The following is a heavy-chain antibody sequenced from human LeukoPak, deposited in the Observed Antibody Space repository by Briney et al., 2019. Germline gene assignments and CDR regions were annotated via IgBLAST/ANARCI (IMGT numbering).Heavy chain of an antibody. J-gene: IGHJ4*02. V-gene: IGHV3-21*01. CDR3: ARDLPIAAAGTTGFDY. D-gene: IGHD6-13*01. Sequence: GGSLRLSCVVSGFTFSSYPMSWVRQAPGKGLEWVSSISSSSYIYYADSVKGRFTISRDNAKNSLYLQMNSLRAEDTAVYYCARDLPIAAAGTTGFDYWGQGTLVTVSS. CDR2: ISSSSYI. CDR1: GFTFSSYP.